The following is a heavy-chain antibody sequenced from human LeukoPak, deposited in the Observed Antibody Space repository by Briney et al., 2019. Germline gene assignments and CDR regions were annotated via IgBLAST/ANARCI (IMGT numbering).Heavy chain of an antibody. CDR1: GGSISSSSYY. CDR2: IHYSGST. D-gene: IGHD2-15*01. Sequence: SETLSLTCTVSGGSISSSSYYWGWVRQPPAKGLEWIGSIHYSGSTYYNPSLKSRLTMSVDTSKNQFSLKLSSVTAADTAVYYCASYCSGGTCYLGFDYWGQGTLVTVSS. V-gene: IGHV4-39*01. CDR3: ASYCSGGTCYLGFDY. J-gene: IGHJ4*02.